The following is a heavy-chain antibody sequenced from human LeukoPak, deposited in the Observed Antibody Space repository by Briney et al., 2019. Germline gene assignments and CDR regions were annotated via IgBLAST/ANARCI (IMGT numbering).Heavy chain of an antibody. CDR2: ISGSGGST. J-gene: IGHJ2*01. CDR3: AKAPYCSGGICYSDWYFDL. Sequence: PGGSLRLSCAASGFIFSNSAMSWVRQAPGKGLEWVSTISGSGGSTYYADSVKDRFTISRDNSKNTLHLQMNSLRDDDTAVYYCAKAPYCSGGICYSDWYFDLWGRGTLVTVSS. D-gene: IGHD2-15*01. V-gene: IGHV3-23*01. CDR1: GFIFSNSA.